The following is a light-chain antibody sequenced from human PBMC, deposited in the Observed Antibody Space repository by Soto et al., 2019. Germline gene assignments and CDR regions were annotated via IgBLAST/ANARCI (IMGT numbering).Light chain of an antibody. V-gene: IGLV2-14*01. CDR2: EAS. CDR3: ASYTSSSTSVI. Sequence: QPALTQPASVSGSPGQSITISCTGTSSDVGGYKYVSWYQQHPDKAPKLIIFEASNRPSGISSRFSGSKSGNTASLTISGLQAEDEADYYCASYTSSSTSVIFGRGTKVTVL. J-gene: IGLJ2*01. CDR1: SSDVGGYKY.